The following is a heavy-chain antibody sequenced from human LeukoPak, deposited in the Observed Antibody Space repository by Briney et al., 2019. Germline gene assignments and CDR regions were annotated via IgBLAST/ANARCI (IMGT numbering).Heavy chain of an antibody. CDR2: IWYGGSNK. J-gene: IGHJ3*02. CDR3: ARRLYCSGSSCHTGPDAFDI. D-gene: IGHD2-15*01. CDR1: GFTFSSYG. V-gene: IGHV3-33*08. Sequence: GGSLRLSCAASGFTFSSYGMHWVRQAPGKGLEWVAVIWYGGSNKYYADSVKGRFTISRDNSKNTLYLQMNSLRAEDTAVYYCARRLYCSGSSCHTGPDAFDIWGQGTMVTVSS.